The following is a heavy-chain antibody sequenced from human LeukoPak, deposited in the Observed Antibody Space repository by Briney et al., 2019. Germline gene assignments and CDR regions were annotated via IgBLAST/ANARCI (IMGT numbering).Heavy chain of an antibody. D-gene: IGHD2-2*01. V-gene: IGHV4-59*08. CDR1: GGSISSYY. J-gene: IGHJ3*02. CDR2: IFYSGST. Sequence: SETLSLTCTVSGGSISSYYWSWIRQPPGKGLEWIGCIFYSGSTNYNPSLKSRGTISVDTSKRQFSLRLTSVTAGDTAVYYCAVGNCTTTSCYPGVAFDIWGQGTMVTVSS. CDR3: AVGNCTTTSCYPGVAFDI.